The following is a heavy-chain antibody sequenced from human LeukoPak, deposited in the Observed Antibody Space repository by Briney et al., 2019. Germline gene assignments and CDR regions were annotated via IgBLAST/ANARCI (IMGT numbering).Heavy chain of an antibody. D-gene: IGHD2-15*01. CDR2: IYTSGST. V-gene: IGHV4-4*07. Sequence: PSETLSPTCTVSGGSISNYYWSWIRQPAGKGLEWIGRIYTSGSTNYNPSLKSRVTMSVDTSKNQFSLKLSSVTAADTAVYYCARVLVVVAATHAFDIWGQGTMVTVSS. CDR1: GGSISNYY. J-gene: IGHJ3*02. CDR3: ARVLVVVAATHAFDI.